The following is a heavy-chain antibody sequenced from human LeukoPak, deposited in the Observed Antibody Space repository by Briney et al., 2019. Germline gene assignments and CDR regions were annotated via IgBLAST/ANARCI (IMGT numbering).Heavy chain of an antibody. CDR3: ARILPSGSYYGGGY. V-gene: IGHV4-39*07. Sequence: SETLSLTCTVSGGSISSSSYYWGWIRQPPGKGLEWIGSIYYSGSTYYNPSLKSRVTISVDTSKNQFSLKLSSVTAADTAVYYCARILPSGSYYGGGYWGQGTLVTVSS. CDR1: GGSISSSSYY. J-gene: IGHJ4*02. CDR2: IYYSGST. D-gene: IGHD1-26*01.